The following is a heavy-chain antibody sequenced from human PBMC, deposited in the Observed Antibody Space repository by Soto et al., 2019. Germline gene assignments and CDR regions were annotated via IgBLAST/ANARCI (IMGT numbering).Heavy chain of an antibody. V-gene: IGHV1-8*01. Sequence: QVQLVQSGAEVKKPGASVKVSCRASGYMFTSYDINWVRQAAGQGLEWLGRMNPNNGKTDYAQKLQCRLTMTRDTSISTVYMELSSLTSEDTAVYYCAKDFGGLYNWFDPWGQGTLVTVSS. CDR1: GYMFTSYD. CDR3: AKDFGGLYNWFDP. CDR2: MNPNNGKT. D-gene: IGHD3-16*01. J-gene: IGHJ5*02.